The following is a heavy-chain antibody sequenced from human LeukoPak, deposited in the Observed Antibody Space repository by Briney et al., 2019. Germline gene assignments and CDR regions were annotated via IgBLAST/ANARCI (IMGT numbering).Heavy chain of an antibody. CDR2: LYTSGST. J-gene: IGHJ6*02. D-gene: IGHD2-2*01. Sequence: SETLSLTCTVSGDSVSDYYWSWIRQPAGKGLEWIGRLYTSGSTNYNPSLKSRVTMSSDTSKNQFSLKLSSATAADTAVYYCARDGSTNYFYYGMDVWGQGTTVTVSS. CDR1: GDSVSDYY. CDR3: ARDGSTNYFYYGMDV. V-gene: IGHV4-4*07.